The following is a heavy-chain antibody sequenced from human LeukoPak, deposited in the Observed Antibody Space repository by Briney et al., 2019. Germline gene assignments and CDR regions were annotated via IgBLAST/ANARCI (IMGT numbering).Heavy chain of an antibody. J-gene: IGHJ4*02. V-gene: IGHV3-33*01. CDR3: ARDGGYSYGYPLDY. CDR1: GFTFSNYG. D-gene: IGHD5-18*01. CDR2: IWYDGSYK. Sequence: AGGSLRLSCAASGFTFSNYGMHWVRQAPGKGLDWVAVIWYDGSYKYYADSVKGRFTISRDNSKNTLYLQMNSLRAEDTAVYYCARDGGYSYGYPLDYWGQGTLVTVSS.